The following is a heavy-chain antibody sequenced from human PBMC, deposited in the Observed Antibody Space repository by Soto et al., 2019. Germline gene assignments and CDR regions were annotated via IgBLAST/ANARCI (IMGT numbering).Heavy chain of an antibody. Sequence: CTVSGGSISSGNYYWSWIRQPPGKGLEWIGFISYSGSAYYNPSLKSRVTISVDTSKNQFSLNLSFVTAADTAVYYCATMGTPATGLYYFDYWGQGTLVTVSS. V-gene: IGHV4-30-4*01. CDR3: ATMGTPATGLYYFDY. J-gene: IGHJ4*02. CDR2: ISYSGSA. D-gene: IGHD2-15*01. CDR1: GGSISSGNYY.